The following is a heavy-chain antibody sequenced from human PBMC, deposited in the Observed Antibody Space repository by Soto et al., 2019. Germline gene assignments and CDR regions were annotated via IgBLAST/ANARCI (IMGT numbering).Heavy chain of an antibody. CDR2: IYYSGST. Sequence: PSETLSLTCTVSGGSISSYYWSWIRQPPGKGLEWIGYIYYSGSTNYNPPLKSRVTISVDTSKNQFSLKLSSVTAADTAVYYCARSKVGAGAYYFDYWGQGTLVTVSS. J-gene: IGHJ4*02. D-gene: IGHD1-26*01. CDR1: GGSISSYY. CDR3: ARSKVGAGAYYFDY. V-gene: IGHV4-59*01.